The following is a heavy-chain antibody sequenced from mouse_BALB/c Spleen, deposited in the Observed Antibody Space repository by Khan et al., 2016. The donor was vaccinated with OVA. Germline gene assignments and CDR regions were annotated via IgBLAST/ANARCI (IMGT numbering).Heavy chain of an antibody. J-gene: IGHJ3*01. Sequence: VQLQQSGAELVRPGVSLKISCKGSGYTFTDFPMHWVKQSHAKNLEWIGVVSTNYGDATYNQKFTGKATMTVDKSSSTAYMELARLTSEDSAIYYGAGGGGGDRFAYWGQGTLVTVSA. V-gene: IGHV1S137*01. CDR3: AGGGGGDRFAY. CDR1: GYTFTDFP. CDR2: VSTNYGDA.